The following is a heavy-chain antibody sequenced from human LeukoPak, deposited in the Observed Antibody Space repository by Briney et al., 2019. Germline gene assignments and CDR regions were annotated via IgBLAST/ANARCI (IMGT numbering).Heavy chain of an antibody. D-gene: IGHD3-10*01. CDR3: AREVYYYGSGSYPDY. Sequence: SETLSLTCAVSGYSISSGYYWGWIRQPPGKGLEWIGSIYHSGSTYYNPSLKSRVTISVGTSKNQFSLKLSSVTAADTAVYYCAREVYYYGSGSYPDYWGQGTLVTVSS. CDR1: GYSISSGYY. J-gene: IGHJ4*02. CDR2: IYHSGST. V-gene: IGHV4-38-2*02.